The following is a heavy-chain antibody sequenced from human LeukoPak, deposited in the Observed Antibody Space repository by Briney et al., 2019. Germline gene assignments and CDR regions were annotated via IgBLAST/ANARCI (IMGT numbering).Heavy chain of an antibody. D-gene: IGHD3-3*01. CDR3: ARDQYDTWSRRGNFDS. CDR2: IKLDGSEK. CDR1: GFTFGKYW. Sequence: PGGSLRLSCVASGFTFGKYWMSWVRQAPGKGLEWVANIKLDGSEKNYVDSVKGRFTISRDNTKNSLCLQMNSLRVGDTAVFYCARDQYDTWSRRGNFDSWGQGTLVIVSS. V-gene: IGHV3-7*03. J-gene: IGHJ4*02.